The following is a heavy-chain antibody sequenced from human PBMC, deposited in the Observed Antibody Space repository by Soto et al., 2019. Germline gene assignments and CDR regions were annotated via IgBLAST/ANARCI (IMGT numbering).Heavy chain of an antibody. V-gene: IGHV1-18*01. CDR2: INAYNGNT. CDR1: GYTFTNYG. Sequence: QVQLVQSGAEVQKPGASVKVSCKASGYTFTNYGISWVRQAPGQGLEWMGWINAYNGNTKSAQKLQGRVTLTTDTSTSTDYMELRSLRSDDTAMYYCARDAAAGLNDCWGQGTLVTVSS. CDR3: ARDAAAGLNDC. J-gene: IGHJ4*02. D-gene: IGHD6-13*01.